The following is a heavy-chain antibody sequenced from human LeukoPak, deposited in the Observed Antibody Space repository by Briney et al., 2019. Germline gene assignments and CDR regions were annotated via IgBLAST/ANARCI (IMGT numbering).Heavy chain of an antibody. D-gene: IGHD2-8*01. J-gene: IGHJ3*02. Sequence: GGSLRLSCAASGFTFSSYSMNWVRQAPGKGLEWVSVIYSDDRTYYADSVKGRFTISRHTSKKTLYLQMNSLRAEDTAVYYCAREVMAKRRAFDIWGQGTVVTVSS. CDR3: AREVMAKRRAFDI. V-gene: IGHV3-53*04. CDR2: IYSDDRT. CDR1: GFTFSSYS.